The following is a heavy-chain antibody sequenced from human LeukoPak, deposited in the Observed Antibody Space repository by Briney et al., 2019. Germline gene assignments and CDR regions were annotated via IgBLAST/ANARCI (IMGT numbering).Heavy chain of an antibody. CDR3: ARDFGVLQLWEAFDI. V-gene: IGHV3-21*01. J-gene: IGHJ3*02. CDR1: GFTFSSYS. Sequence: GGSLRLSFAASGFTFSSYSMNWVRQAPGKGLEWVSSISSSSSYIYYADSVKGRFTISRDNAKNSLYLQMNSLRAEDTAVYYCARDFGVLQLWEAFDIWGQGTMVTVSS. D-gene: IGHD5-18*01. CDR2: ISSSSSYI.